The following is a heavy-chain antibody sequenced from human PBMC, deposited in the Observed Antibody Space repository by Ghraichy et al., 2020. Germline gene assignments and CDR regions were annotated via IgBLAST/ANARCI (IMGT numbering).Heavy chain of an antibody. Sequence: ASVKVSCKASGYTFTGYYMHLVRQAPGQGLEWMGRINPNSGGTNYAQKFQGRVTMTRDTSISTAYMELSRLRSDDTAVYYCARARDFHCSGGSCYSIDAFDIWGQGTMVTVSS. D-gene: IGHD2-15*01. CDR1: GYTFTGYY. V-gene: IGHV1-2*06. CDR3: ARARDFHCSGGSCYSIDAFDI. J-gene: IGHJ3*02. CDR2: INPNSGGT.